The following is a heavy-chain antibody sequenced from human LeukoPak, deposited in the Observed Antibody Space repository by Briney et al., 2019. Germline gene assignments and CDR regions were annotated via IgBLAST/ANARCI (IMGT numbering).Heavy chain of an antibody. Sequence: ASVKVSCKASGGTFSSYAISWVRQAPRQGLEWMGGIIPIFGTANYAQKFQGRVTITTDESTSTAYMELSSLRSEDTAVYYCAREGERWLQPLGYYYYYMDVWGKGTTVTVSS. J-gene: IGHJ6*03. CDR1: GGTFSSYA. CDR2: IIPIFGTA. V-gene: IGHV1-69*05. D-gene: IGHD5-24*01. CDR3: AREGERWLQPLGYYYYYMDV.